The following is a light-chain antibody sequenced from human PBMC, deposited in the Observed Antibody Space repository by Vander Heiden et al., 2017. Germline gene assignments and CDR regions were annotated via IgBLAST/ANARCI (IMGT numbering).Light chain of an antibody. V-gene: IGLV1-44*01. J-gene: IGLJ3*02. CDR2: SND. CDR1: SSNIGRNT. Sequence: QSVVTQPPSASGTPGQRVTISCSGSSSNIGRNTVNWYQQVPGAAPKLLIYSNDQRPSGVPDRFSGSKSGASASLAISGLQSEDEADYYCAAWDDSLNGWVFGGGTKLTVL. CDR3: AAWDDSLNGWV.